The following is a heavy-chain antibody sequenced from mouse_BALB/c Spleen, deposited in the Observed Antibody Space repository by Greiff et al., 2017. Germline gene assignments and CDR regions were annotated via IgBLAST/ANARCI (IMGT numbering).Heavy chain of an antibody. J-gene: IGHJ4*01. CDR1: GFTFSNYW. CDR2: IRLKSNNYAT. V-gene: IGHV6-6*02. Sequence: EVMLVESGGGLVQPGGSMKLSCVASGFTFSNYWMNWVRQSPEKGLEWVAEIRLKSNNYATHYAESVKGRFTISRDDSKSSVYLQMNNLRAEDTGIYYCTSGNYEDYAMDYWGQGTSVTVSS. CDR3: TSGNYEDYAMDY. D-gene: IGHD2-1*01.